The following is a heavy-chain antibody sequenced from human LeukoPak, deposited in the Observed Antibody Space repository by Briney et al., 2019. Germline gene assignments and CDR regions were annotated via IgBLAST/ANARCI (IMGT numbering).Heavy chain of an antibody. D-gene: IGHD3-10*01. J-gene: IGHJ4*02. CDR3: ARGRYYYGSGSYNY. CDR1: GYTFTSYD. Sequence: ASVKVSCKASGYTFTSYDINWVRQATGQGLEWMGWMNPNSGNTGYAQKFQGRVTMTRNTSINTAYMELSSLRSEDTAVYYCARGRYYYGSGSYNYWGQGTLVTVSS. V-gene: IGHV1-8*01. CDR2: MNPNSGNT.